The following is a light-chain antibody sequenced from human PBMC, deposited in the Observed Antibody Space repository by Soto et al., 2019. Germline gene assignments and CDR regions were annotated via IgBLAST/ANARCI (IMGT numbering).Light chain of an antibody. CDR3: QQYHTYSWT. Sequence: IHITQSPSTLSASVGDRVTITCRASENIGVWLAWYQQKPGKAPKLLIYKASSLQSGVPSRFRGGGSGTEFTLTISSLQPDDFATYYCQQYHTYSWTFGQGTKVDIK. CDR1: ENIGVW. V-gene: IGKV1-5*03. CDR2: KAS. J-gene: IGKJ1*01.